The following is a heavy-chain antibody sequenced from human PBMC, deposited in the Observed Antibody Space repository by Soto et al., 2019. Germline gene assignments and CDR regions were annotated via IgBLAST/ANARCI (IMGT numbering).Heavy chain of an antibody. J-gene: IGHJ4*02. D-gene: IGHD6-13*01. Sequence: QITLKESGPTLVKPTQTLTLTCTFSGFSLSTSGVGVGWIRQPPGKALEWLALIYWNDDKRYSPSLKSRLTITKDTSKNQVVLTMTNMDPVDTATYYCAHRQVIAAAGIPTTHSFDYWGQGTLVTVSS. V-gene: IGHV2-5*01. CDR3: AHRQVIAAAGIPTTHSFDY. CDR2: IYWNDDK. CDR1: GFSLSTSGVG.